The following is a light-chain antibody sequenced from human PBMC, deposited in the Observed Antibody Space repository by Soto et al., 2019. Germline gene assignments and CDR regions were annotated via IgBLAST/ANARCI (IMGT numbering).Light chain of an antibody. Sequence: EIVLTQSPATLSVSPGERATLSCRASQSVNQKLGWYQQKPGQAPRLLIYVASYRATGIPARFSGSGSGTEYTLTISNLQAEDFAVYYCQQRDNWPLTFGGGTKVDIK. CDR1: QSVNQK. V-gene: IGKV3-15*01. CDR3: QQRDNWPLT. J-gene: IGKJ4*01. CDR2: VAS.